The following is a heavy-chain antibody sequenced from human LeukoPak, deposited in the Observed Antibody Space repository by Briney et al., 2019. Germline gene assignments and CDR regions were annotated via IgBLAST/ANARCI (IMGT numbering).Heavy chain of an antibody. V-gene: IGHV3-74*01. J-gene: IGHJ4*02. CDR3: ASLYDFWSGWLF. CDR1: GFTLTTYW. D-gene: IGHD3-3*01. CDR2: IKSDGSST. Sequence: PGGSLRLSCAAPGFTLTTYWMHWVRQAPGKGLVWVSRIKSDGSSTSYADSVKGRFTISRDNSKNTLYLQMNGLRAEDTAVYYCASLYDFWSGWLFWGQGTLVTVSS.